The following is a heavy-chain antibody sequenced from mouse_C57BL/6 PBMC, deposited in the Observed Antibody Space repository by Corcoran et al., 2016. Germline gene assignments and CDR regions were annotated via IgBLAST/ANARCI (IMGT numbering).Heavy chain of an antibody. D-gene: IGHD1-1*01. CDR1: GYTFTDYY. CDR3: APLLPGSSYDWYFDV. Sequence: EVQLQQSGPELVKPGASVKISCKASGYTFTDYYMNWVKQSHGKSLEWIGDINPNNGGTSYNQKFKGKATLTVDKSSSTAYMELRSLTSEDSAVYYCAPLLPGSSYDWYFDVWGTGTTVTVSS. CDR2: INPNNGGT. J-gene: IGHJ1*03. V-gene: IGHV1-26*01.